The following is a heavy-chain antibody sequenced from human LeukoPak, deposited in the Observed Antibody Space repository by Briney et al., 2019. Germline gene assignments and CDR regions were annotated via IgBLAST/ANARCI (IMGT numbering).Heavy chain of an antibody. CDR2: ISSSSSYI. Sequence: GGSLRLSCAASGFTFSSYSMNWVRQAPGKGLEWVSSISSSSSYIYYADSVKGRFTISRDNAKNSLYLQMNSLRSDDTAVYYCARAPAVLAVRNYYYYGMDVWGQGTTVTVSS. D-gene: IGHD3-10*02. CDR1: GFTFSSYS. CDR3: ARAPAVLAVRNYYYYGMDV. V-gene: IGHV3-21*04. J-gene: IGHJ6*02.